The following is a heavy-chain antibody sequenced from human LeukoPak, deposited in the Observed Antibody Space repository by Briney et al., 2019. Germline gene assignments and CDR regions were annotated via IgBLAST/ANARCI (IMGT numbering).Heavy chain of an antibody. Sequence: GGSLRLSCAASGFTFDDYAMHWVRHAPGKGLEWVSGISWNSGSIGYADSVKGRFTISRDNAKNSLYLQMNSLRAEDTALYYCAKARGLIIPDYWGQGTLVTVSS. J-gene: IGHJ4*02. CDR3: AKARGLIIPDY. V-gene: IGHV3-9*01. CDR1: GFTFDDYA. CDR2: ISWNSGSI. D-gene: IGHD3-10*01.